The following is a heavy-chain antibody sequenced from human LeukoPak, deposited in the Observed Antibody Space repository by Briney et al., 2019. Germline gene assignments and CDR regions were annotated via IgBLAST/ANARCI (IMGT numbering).Heavy chain of an antibody. CDR3: ARGGGLYSSRKFDY. D-gene: IGHD6-13*01. CDR1: GGSFSGYY. CDR2: INHSGST. J-gene: IGHJ4*02. V-gene: IGHV4-34*01. Sequence: SETLSLTCAVYGGSFSGYYWSWNRQPPGKGLEWIGEINHSGSTNYNPSLKSLFSTSVDTSKNQFSLKLSSVTAADTAVYYCARGGGLYSSRKFDYWGQGTLVTVSS.